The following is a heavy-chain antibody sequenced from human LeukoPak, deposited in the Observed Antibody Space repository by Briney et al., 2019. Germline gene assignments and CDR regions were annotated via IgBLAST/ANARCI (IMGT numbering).Heavy chain of an antibody. Sequence: GESLKISCKGSGYSINNYWIGWVRQMPGRGLEWMGIIYPADSDIRYSPSFQGQVTISADKSISTAYLQWSSLKASDTAMYYCARQEYCSGGSCYTWFDPWGQGTLVTVSS. CDR3: ARQEYCSGGSCYTWFDP. V-gene: IGHV5-51*01. J-gene: IGHJ5*02. CDR1: GYSINNYW. CDR2: IYPADSDI. D-gene: IGHD2-15*01.